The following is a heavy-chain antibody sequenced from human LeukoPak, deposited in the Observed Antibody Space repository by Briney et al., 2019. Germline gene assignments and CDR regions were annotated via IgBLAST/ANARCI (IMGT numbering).Heavy chain of an antibody. CDR1: GYTFTGYY. Sequence: ASVKVSCKASGYTFTGYYMHWVRQAPGQGLEWMGWINPNSGGTNYAQKFQGRVTMTRDTSISTAYMELSRLRSDDTAVYYCARARGGGTVTDFDYWGQGTLVTVSS. J-gene: IGHJ4*02. D-gene: IGHD4-17*01. CDR3: ARARGGGTVTDFDY. CDR2: INPNSGGT. V-gene: IGHV1-2*02.